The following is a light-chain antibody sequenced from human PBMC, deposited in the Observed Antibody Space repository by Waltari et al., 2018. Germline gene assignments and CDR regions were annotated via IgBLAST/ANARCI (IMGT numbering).Light chain of an antibody. CDR1: SSDIGTSTL. Sequence: QSALTQPPSASGSPGQSVPIPCPGTSSDIGTSTLVSWYQQGPGKAPKLSIDEVTKRPSGVPDRFSGSKSGNTASLTVSGLQADDEADYYCSSYAGSGNVVFGGGTKLTVL. CDR2: EVT. CDR3: SSYAGSGNVV. V-gene: IGLV2-8*01. J-gene: IGLJ3*02.